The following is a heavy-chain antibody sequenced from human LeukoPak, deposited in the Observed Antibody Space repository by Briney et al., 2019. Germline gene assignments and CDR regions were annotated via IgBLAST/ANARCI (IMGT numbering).Heavy chain of an antibody. D-gene: IGHD4-17*01. CDR2: IYYSGST. Sequence: SETLSLTCTVSGGSISSSSYYWGWIRQPPGKGLEWIGSIYYSGSTYYNPSLKSRVTISVDTSKNQFSLKLSSVTAADTAVYYCARVYGENLRHYFDYWGQGTLVTVSS. CDR1: GGSISSSSYY. V-gene: IGHV4-39*07. CDR3: ARVYGENLRHYFDY. J-gene: IGHJ4*02.